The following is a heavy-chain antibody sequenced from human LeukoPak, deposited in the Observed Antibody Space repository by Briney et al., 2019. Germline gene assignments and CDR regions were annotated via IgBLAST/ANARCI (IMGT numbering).Heavy chain of an antibody. CDR3: AVVTSGNWFDP. D-gene: IGHD3-22*01. CDR1: GDSMSSYY. J-gene: IGHJ5*02. Sequence: SETLSLTCTVSGDSMSSYYWSWIRQPPGKGLEWIAYISYSGSTKYNPSLQNRVTISIDTSKDQFSPKLSSVTAADTAVYYAAVVTSGNWFDPWGQGTLVTVSS. V-gene: IGHV4-59*12. CDR2: ISYSGST.